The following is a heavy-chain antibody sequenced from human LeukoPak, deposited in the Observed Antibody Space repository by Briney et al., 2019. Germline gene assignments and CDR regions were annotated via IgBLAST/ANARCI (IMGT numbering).Heavy chain of an antibody. CDR1: GYTFTGYY. CDR3: ARVFGYSGSFGHFDY. CDR2: MKPNSGGT. J-gene: IGHJ4*02. V-gene: IGHV1-2*02. D-gene: IGHD1-26*01. Sequence: ASVKVSCKASGYTFTGYYMHWVRQAPGQGLEWMGWMKPNSGGTNYAQKFQGRVTMTRDTSISTAYMELSRLRSDDTAVYYCARVFGYSGSFGHFDYWGQGTLVAVSS.